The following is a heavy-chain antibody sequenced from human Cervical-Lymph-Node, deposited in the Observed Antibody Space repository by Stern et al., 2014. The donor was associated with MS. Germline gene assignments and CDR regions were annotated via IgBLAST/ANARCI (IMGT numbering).Heavy chain of an antibody. CDR3: ARHSSSAWPAYFDS. CDR2: IYPGNSDT. Sequence: EVQLEESGAEVKKPGESLKISCKGSGYTFPSYWIGWGRQMPGKGLEWMAIIYPGNSDTRYSPSFQGQVTISADKSISTAYLQWSSLKASDTAMYYCARHSSSAWPAYFDSWGQGTLVTVSS. D-gene: IGHD6-13*01. V-gene: IGHV5-51*01. J-gene: IGHJ4*02. CDR1: GYTFPSYW.